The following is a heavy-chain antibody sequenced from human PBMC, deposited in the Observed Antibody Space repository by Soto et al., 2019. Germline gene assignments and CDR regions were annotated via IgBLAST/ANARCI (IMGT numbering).Heavy chain of an antibody. CDR3: VKQHPLDSRAWHN. V-gene: IGHV5-51*01. Sequence: GESLKISCKVSGYSFPSFWIGGVRQMRGKGLEWLGSIYPGDSETRYSPSFQGEVTISADKSITTAYLHWSSLRASDTATYYCVKQHPLDSRAWHNWGQGTLVTVSS. CDR2: IYPGDSET. D-gene: IGHD6-19*01. CDR1: GYSFPSFW. J-gene: IGHJ4*02.